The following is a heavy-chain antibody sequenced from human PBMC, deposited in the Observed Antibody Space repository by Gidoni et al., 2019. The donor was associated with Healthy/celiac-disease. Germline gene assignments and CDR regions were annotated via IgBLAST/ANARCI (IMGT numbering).Heavy chain of an antibody. Sequence: EVQLVESGGGLVKPGGSLRLYCAASGFTFRNAWMSWVRQAPGKGLEWVGRIKSKTDGGTTDYAAPVKGRFTISRDDSKNTLYLKMNSLKTEDTAVYYCTTDPRSNWNVDYWGQETLVTVSS. CDR1: GFTFRNAW. D-gene: IGHD1-20*01. CDR3: TTDPRSNWNVDY. J-gene: IGHJ4*02. CDR2: IKSKTDGGTT. V-gene: IGHV3-15*01.